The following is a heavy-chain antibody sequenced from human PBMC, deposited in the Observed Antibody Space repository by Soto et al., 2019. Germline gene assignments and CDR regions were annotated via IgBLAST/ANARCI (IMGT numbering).Heavy chain of an antibody. CDR2: TYYRSNWRH. Sequence: LSLTCAISGDSVSSNTAAWNWIRSSPSRGLEWLGRTYYRSNWRHDYAVSVKSRITVNPDTSKNHFSLQLNSVTPDDTAVYYCARGVAGTGFDLWGQGPLVTVSS. D-gene: IGHD6-19*01. CDR1: GDSVSSNTAA. J-gene: IGHJ4*02. CDR3: ARGVAGTGFDL. V-gene: IGHV6-1*01.